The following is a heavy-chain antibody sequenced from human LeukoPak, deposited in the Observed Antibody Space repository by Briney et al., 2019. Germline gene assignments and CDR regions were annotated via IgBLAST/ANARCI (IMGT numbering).Heavy chain of an antibody. V-gene: IGHV1-69*13. CDR2: IIPIFGTA. D-gene: IGHD2-2*01. CDR3: ARGDIVVVPAAIYYYYGMDV. Sequence: SVKVSCKASGGTFSSYAIGWVRQAPGQGLEWMGGIIPIFGTANYAQKFQGRVTITADESTSTAYMELSSLRSEDTAVYYCARGDIVVVPAAIYYYYGMDVWGKGTTVTVSS. CDR1: GGTFSSYA. J-gene: IGHJ6*04.